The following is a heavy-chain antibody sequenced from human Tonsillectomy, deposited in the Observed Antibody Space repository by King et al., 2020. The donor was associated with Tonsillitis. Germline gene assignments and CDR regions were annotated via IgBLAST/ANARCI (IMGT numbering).Heavy chain of an antibody. Sequence: LQLQESGPGLVKPSETLSLTCTVSIGSISSGSYYWGWIRQPPGKGLEWIGSIYYSGSTFYNPSLKSRVTISVDTSKNQLSLKLTSVTAADTAVYYCARQWEPPDVMDVWGQGTTVTVSS. CDR2: IYYSGST. D-gene: IGHD1-26*01. CDR3: ARQWEPPDVMDV. V-gene: IGHV4-39*01. J-gene: IGHJ6*02. CDR1: IGSISSGSYY.